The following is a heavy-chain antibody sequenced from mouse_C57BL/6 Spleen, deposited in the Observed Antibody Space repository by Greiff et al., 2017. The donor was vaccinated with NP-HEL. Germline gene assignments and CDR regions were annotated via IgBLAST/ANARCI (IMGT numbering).Heavy chain of an antibody. CDR1: GFTFSSYA. Sequence: EVQLVESGEGLVKPGGSLKLSCAASGFTFSSYAMSWVRQTPEKRLEWVAYISSGGDYIYYADTVKGRFTISRDNARNTLYLQMSSLKSEDTAMYYCTSLIYYDYGGPFFAYWGQGTLVTVSA. D-gene: IGHD2-4*01. V-gene: IGHV5-9-1*02. CDR2: ISSGGDYI. J-gene: IGHJ3*01. CDR3: TSLIYYDYGGPFFAY.